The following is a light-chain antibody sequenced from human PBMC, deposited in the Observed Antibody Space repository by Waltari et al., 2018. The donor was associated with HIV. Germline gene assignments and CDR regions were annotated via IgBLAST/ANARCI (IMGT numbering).Light chain of an antibody. J-gene: IGLJ3*02. CDR3: QSVDSSATWV. CDR1: ALPHQY. CDR2: KDT. Sequence: SYELTQPPSVSVSPGQTARIACSGAALPHQYTYWYQQKPGQAPLLVTYKDTERPSGIPERFSGSSSGTTVTLTISGVQAEDEADYYCQSVDSSATWVFGGGTKLTVL. V-gene: IGLV3-25*03.